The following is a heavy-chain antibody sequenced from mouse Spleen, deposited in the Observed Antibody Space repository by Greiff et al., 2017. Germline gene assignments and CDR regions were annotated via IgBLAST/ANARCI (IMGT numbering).Heavy chain of an antibody. CDR3: APMITVRY. V-gene: IGHV1-4*01. Sequence: QVQLKESGAELVRPGASVKMSCKASGYTFTSSTMNWVKQRPGQGLEWIGQIYPRSGDTNYNQKFKDKATLTADKSSSTAYMQLSSLTSEDSAVYYSAPMITVRYWGQGTLVTVSA. CDR2: IYPRSGDT. J-gene: IGHJ3*02. CDR1: GYTFTSST. D-gene: IGHD2-4*01.